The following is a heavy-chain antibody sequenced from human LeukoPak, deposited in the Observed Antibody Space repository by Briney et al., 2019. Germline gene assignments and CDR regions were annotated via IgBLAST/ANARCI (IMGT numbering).Heavy chain of an antibody. Sequence: GGSLRLSCAASGFTFSSYSMNWVRQAPGKGLEWVSSISSGSSYIYYADSVKGRFTISRDNAKNTLYLQMNSLRAEDTAVYYCASGIAVAGTGFDYWGQGTLVTVSS. CDR1: GFTFSSYS. CDR2: ISSGSSYI. J-gene: IGHJ4*02. V-gene: IGHV3-21*01. D-gene: IGHD6-19*01. CDR3: ASGIAVAGTGFDY.